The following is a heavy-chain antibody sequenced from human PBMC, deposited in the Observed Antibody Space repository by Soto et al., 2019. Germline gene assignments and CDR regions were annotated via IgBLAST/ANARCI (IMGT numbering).Heavy chain of an antibody. D-gene: IGHD1-1*01. CDR2: ISGSGGST. Sequence: GGSLRLSCAASGFTFSSYAMSWVRQAPGKGLEWVSAISGSGGSTYYADSVKGRFTISRDNSKNTLYLQMNSLRAEDTAVYYCATSPGLEPPYYYYYMDVWGKGTTVTVSS. J-gene: IGHJ6*03. CDR3: ATSPGLEPPYYYYYMDV. V-gene: IGHV3-23*01. CDR1: GFTFSSYA.